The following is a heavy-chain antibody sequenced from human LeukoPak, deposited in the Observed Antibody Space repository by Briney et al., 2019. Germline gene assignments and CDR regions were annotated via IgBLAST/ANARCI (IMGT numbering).Heavy chain of an antibody. CDR1: GYSFTTYW. Sequence: GESLKISCKGSGYSFTTYWIGWVRQVPGKGLEWMGRIDPSDSYTNYSPSFQGHVTISADKSISTAYLQWSSLKASDTAMYYCASRRRYSSSSQPFDYWGQGTLVTVSS. J-gene: IGHJ4*02. CDR2: IDPSDSYT. V-gene: IGHV5-10-1*01. CDR3: ASRRRYSSSSQPFDY. D-gene: IGHD6-6*01.